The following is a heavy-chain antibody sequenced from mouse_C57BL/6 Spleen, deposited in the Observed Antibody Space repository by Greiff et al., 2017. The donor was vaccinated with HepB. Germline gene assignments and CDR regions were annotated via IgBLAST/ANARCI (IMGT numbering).Heavy chain of an antibody. CDR1: GFTFTDSY. CDR2: IRNKANGYTT. V-gene: IGHV7-3*01. Sequence: EVQGVESGGGLVQPGGSLSLSCAASGFTFTDSYMSWVRQPPGKALEWLGFIRNKANGYTTEYSASVKGRFTISRDNSQSILYLQMNALRAEDSATYYCARYTDGSSYPSFDYWGQGTTLTVSS. CDR3: ARYTDGSSYPSFDY. J-gene: IGHJ2*01. D-gene: IGHD1-1*01.